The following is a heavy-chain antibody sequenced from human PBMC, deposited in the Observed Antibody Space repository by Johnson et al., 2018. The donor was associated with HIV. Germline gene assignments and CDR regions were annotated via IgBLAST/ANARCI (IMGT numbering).Heavy chain of an antibody. V-gene: IGHV3-7*05. J-gene: IGHJ3*02. Sequence: VQLVESGGGVVQPGGSLRLSCAASGFTFRSYWMSWVRQAPGKGLEWVANIKQEGSEKYYVDSVKGRFTISRDNAKNSLYLQMNSLRAEDTAVYYCARERVTDYDFWSGYPHDAFDIWGQGTMVTVSS. D-gene: IGHD3-3*01. CDR3: ARERVTDYDFWSGYPHDAFDI. CDR1: GFTFRSYW. CDR2: IKQEGSEK.